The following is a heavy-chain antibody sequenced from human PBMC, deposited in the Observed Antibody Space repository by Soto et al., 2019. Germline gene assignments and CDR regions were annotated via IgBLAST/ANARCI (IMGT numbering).Heavy chain of an antibody. CDR2: ISSSSSTI. D-gene: IGHD6-13*01. V-gene: IGHV3-48*02. CDR1: GFTFSSYS. J-gene: IGHJ5*02. CDR3: AREMQQLLEIWFDP. Sequence: EVQLVESGGGLVQPGGSLRLSCAASGFTFSSYSMNWVRQAPGKGLEWVSYISSSSSTIYYADSVKGRFTISRDNAKNSLYLQMNSLRDEDTAVYYCAREMQQLLEIWFDPWGQGTLVTVSS.